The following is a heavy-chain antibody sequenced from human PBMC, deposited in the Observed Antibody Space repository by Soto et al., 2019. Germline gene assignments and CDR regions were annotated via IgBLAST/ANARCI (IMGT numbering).Heavy chain of an antibody. J-gene: IGHJ4*02. CDR1: GFSFSNYA. CDR3: AKGLVWSSSWEIDY. CDR2: ISGSGDHT. V-gene: IGHV3-23*02. D-gene: IGHD6-13*01. Sequence: EVQLLESGGALVQPGGSLRLSCAASGFSFSNYAMSWVRQAPGKGLEWVSAISGSGDHTYYGDSVKGRFTLSRDNSKHTLYLQMNSLRAEDTDVYYCAKGLVWSSSWEIDYWGQGTLVTVAS.